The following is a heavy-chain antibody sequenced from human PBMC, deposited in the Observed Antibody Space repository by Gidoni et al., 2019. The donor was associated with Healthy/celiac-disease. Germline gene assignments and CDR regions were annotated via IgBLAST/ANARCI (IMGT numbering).Heavy chain of an antibody. V-gene: IGHV4-59*01. Sequence: QVQLQESGPGLVKPSETLSPTCTVSGGSISSYYWSWIRQPPGKGLEWIGYIYYSGSTNYNPSLKSRVTISVDTSKNQFSLKLSSVTAADTAVYYCARISDYVWQNDYWGQGTLVTVSS. J-gene: IGHJ4*02. CDR1: GGSISSYY. CDR2: IYYSGST. CDR3: ARISDYVWQNDY. D-gene: IGHD3-16*01.